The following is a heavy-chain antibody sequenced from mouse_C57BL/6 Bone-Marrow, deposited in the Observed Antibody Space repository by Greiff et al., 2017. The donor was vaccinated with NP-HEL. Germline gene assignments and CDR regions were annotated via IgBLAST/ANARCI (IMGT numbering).Heavy chain of an antibody. Sequence: QVQLQQPGAELVMPGASVKLSCKASGYTFTSYWMHWVKQRPGQGLEWIGEIDPSDSYTNYNQKFKGKSTLTVDKSSSTAYMQLSSLTSEDSAVYYCANYYGSRGYFDVWGTGTTVTVSS. CDR1: GYTFTSYW. CDR2: IDPSDSYT. V-gene: IGHV1-69*01. D-gene: IGHD1-1*01. J-gene: IGHJ1*03. CDR3: ANYYGSRGYFDV.